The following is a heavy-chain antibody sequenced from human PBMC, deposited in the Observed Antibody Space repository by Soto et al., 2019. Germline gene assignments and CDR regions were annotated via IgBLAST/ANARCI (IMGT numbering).Heavy chain of an antibody. V-gene: IGHV4-59*01. CDR2: IYYSGST. CDR1: GGSISSYY. D-gene: IGHD6-13*01. CDR3: ARSGIAAAQNYYYYYGMDV. J-gene: IGHJ6*02. Sequence: PSETLSLTCTVSGGSISSYYWSWIRQPPGKGLEWIGYIYYSGSTNYNPSLKSRVTISVDTSKNQFSLKLSSVTAADTAVYYCARSGIAAAQNYYYYYGMDVWGQGTLVTVSS.